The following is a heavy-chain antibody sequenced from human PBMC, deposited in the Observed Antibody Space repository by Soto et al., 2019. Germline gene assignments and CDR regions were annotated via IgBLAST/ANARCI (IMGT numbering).Heavy chain of an antibody. CDR1: AGSISSFY. V-gene: IGHV4-59*01. CDR2: IYYSGST. J-gene: IGHJ6*02. CDR3: ARVHGSGSGYYYYVMDV. Sequence: SETLSLTCTVSAGSISSFYWTWIRQPPGKGLEWIGYIYYSGSTNYNPSLKSRVTISVDTSKKQLSLKLSSVTVADTAVYYCARVHGSGSGYYYYVMDVWGQGTTVTVSS. D-gene: IGHD3-10*01.